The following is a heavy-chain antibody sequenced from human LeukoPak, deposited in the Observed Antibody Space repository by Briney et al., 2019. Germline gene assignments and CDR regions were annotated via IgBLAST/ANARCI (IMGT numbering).Heavy chain of an antibody. V-gene: IGHV3-74*03. D-gene: IGHD3-9*01. Sequence: GGSLRLSCAASGFTFSTYWMHWVRQAPGKGLVWVSRIKSDGSTTAYADSVKGRFTISRDNSKNTLYLQMNSLRTEDTAVYYCAKAEGYDILTGLDYWGQGTLVTVSS. J-gene: IGHJ4*02. CDR3: AKAEGYDILTGLDY. CDR2: IKSDGSTT. CDR1: GFTFSTYW.